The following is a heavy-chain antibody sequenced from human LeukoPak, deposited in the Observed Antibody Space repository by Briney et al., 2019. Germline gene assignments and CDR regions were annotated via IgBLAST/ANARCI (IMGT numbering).Heavy chain of an antibody. CDR3: ARHSSGYSYGPFDY. CDR1: GGSISSYY. V-gene: IGHV4-59*08. CDR2: IYCSGST. D-gene: IGHD5-18*01. Sequence: SETLSLTCTVSGGSISSYYWSWIRQPPGKGLEWIGYIYCSGSTNYNPSLKSRVTISVDTSKNQFSLKLSSVTAADTAVYYCARHSSGYSYGPFDYWGQGTLVTVSS. J-gene: IGHJ4*02.